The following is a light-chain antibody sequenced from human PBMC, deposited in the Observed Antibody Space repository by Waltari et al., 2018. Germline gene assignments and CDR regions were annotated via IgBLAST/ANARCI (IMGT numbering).Light chain of an antibody. CDR1: NNNVGDQG. V-gene: IGLV10-54*01. CDR3: SAWDSTLNGWV. CDR2: RND. Sequence: QSGLTQPPSVSGGLRQTATLTCTGNNNNVGDQGAAWLQQHKGHPPNRLSYRNDNRPSGMSKGLSAPRSGNTAALTIGGLQPGDEADYYCSAWDSTLNGWVFGGGTKLTVL. J-gene: IGLJ3*02.